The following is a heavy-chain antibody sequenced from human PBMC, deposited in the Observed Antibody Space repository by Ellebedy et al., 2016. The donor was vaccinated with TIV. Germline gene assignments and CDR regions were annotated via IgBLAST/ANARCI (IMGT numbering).Heavy chain of an antibody. CDR2: IYYSGST. Sequence: SETLSLTXTVSGGSISSGDYYWSWIRQPPGKGLEWIGYIYYSGSTYYNPSLKSRVTISVDTSKNQFSLKLSSVTAADTAVYYCARGGLWFGELSLVVDYWGQGTLVTVSS. CDR1: GGSISSGDYY. CDR3: ARGGLWFGELSLVVDY. J-gene: IGHJ4*02. D-gene: IGHD3-10*01. V-gene: IGHV4-30-4*01.